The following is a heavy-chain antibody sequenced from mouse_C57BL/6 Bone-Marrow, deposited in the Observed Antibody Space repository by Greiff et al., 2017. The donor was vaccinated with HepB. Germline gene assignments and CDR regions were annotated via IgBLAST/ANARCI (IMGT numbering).Heavy chain of an antibody. J-gene: IGHJ1*03. Sequence: QVQLQQPGAELVKPGASVKLSCKASGYTFTSYWMHWVKQRPGQGLEWIGMIHPKSGSTNYNEKFKSKATLTVDKSSSTAYMQLSSLTSEDSAVYYCAREGAFLYLDFDVWGTRTTVTVSS. CDR2: IHPKSGST. CDR3: AREGAFLYLDFDV. CDR1: GYTFTSYW. V-gene: IGHV1-64*01.